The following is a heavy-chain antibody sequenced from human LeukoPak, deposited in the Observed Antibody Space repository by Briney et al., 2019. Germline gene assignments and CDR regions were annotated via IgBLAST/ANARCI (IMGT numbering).Heavy chain of an antibody. V-gene: IGHV3-33*01. J-gene: IGHJ3*02. CDR2: MWYDGSHQ. Sequence: PGGSLRLSCAASGFPFSSYVMYWVRQAPGKGLEWVAVMWYDGSHQNYADSVKGRFTVSRDNSKNTLYSQMNSLTADDTALYYCARGRDAFDIWGQGTMVTVSS. CDR3: ARGRDAFDI. CDR1: GFPFSSYV.